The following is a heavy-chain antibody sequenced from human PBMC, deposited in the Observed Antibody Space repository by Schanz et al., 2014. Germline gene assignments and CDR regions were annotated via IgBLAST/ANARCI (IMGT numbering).Heavy chain of an antibody. CDR3: ARDGVDAAAGGNY. Sequence: QVQVVQSGAEVKKPGASVKVSCKASGYTFTDYGVIWVRQAPGQGLEWMGWISAYNGNTNYAQKFQGRVTMTRDTSTSTVYMELSSLRSEDTAVYYCARDGVDAAAGGNYWGQGTLVTVSS. CDR1: GYTFTDYG. V-gene: IGHV1-18*01. CDR2: ISAYNGNT. D-gene: IGHD6-13*01. J-gene: IGHJ4*02.